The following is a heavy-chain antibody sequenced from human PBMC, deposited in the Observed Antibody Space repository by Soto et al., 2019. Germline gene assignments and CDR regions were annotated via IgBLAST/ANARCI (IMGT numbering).Heavy chain of an antibody. D-gene: IGHD3-3*01. CDR2: INHIGST. Sequence: QVQLQQWGAGLLKPSETLSLTCAVYGGSFSGYYWSWIRQPPGKGLEWIGEINHIGSTNYNPSLKSRVTISVDTSKNQFSLKLSSVTAADTAVYYCARGRNYDFWSGRRAGLYYYYYMDVWGKGTTVTVSS. CDR3: ARGRNYDFWSGRRAGLYYYYYMDV. V-gene: IGHV4-34*01. CDR1: GGSFSGYY. J-gene: IGHJ6*03.